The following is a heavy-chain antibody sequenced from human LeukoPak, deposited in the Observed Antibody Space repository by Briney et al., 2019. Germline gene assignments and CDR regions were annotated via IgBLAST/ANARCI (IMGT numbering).Heavy chain of an antibody. CDR2: IKEDGSNL. CDR1: GFTFSSYW. J-gene: IGHJ4*02. V-gene: IGHV3-7*01. Sequence: PGGSLRLSCAASGFTFSSYWMGWVRQAPGKGMEWVANIKEDGSNLYYLDSVKGRFTISRDNAKNSLQLQMNSLRAEDTAVYFCARVICDYVWGSYRCHFDYWGQGTLVSVSS. D-gene: IGHD3-16*02. CDR3: ARVICDYVWGSYRCHFDY.